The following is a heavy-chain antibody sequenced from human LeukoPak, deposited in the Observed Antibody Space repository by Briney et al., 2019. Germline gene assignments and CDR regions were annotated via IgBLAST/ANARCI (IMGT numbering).Heavy chain of an antibody. CDR3: ARGNPNYYDSSGLPIYYYYMDV. CDR1: GGSFSGYY. CDR2: INHSGST. Sequence: SETLSPTCAVYGGSFSGYYWSWIREPPGKGLEWIGEINHSGSTNYNPSLKSRVTISVDTSKNQFSLKLSSVTAADTAVYYCARGNPNYYDSSGLPIYYYYMDVWGKGTTVTVSS. V-gene: IGHV4-34*01. J-gene: IGHJ6*03. D-gene: IGHD3-22*01.